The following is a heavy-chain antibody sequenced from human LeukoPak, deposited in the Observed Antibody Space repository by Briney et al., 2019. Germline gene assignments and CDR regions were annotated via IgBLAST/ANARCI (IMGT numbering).Heavy chain of an antibody. D-gene: IGHD6-19*01. J-gene: IGHJ1*01. V-gene: IGHV4-34*01. CDR2: INHSGST. CDR3: ARVAVAASFLQH. CDR1: GGSFSGYY. Sequence: SETLSLTCAVYGGSFSGYYWSWIRQPPGKGLEWIGEINHSGSTNYNPSLKSRVTISADTSKNQFSLKLSSVTAADTAVYYCARVAVAASFLQHWGQGTLVTVSS.